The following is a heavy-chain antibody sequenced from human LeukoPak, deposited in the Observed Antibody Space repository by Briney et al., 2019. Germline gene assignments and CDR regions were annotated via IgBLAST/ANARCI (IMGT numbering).Heavy chain of an antibody. CDR3: ARDGGTTNWYFDL. J-gene: IGHJ2*01. Sequence: GASVKVSCKASGYTFTGYYMHWVRQAPGQGLEWMGWINPNSGGTNYAQKFQGRVTMTRDTSISTAYMELSRLRSDDTAVYYCARDGGTTNWYFDLWDRGTLVTVSS. CDR1: GYTFTGYY. CDR2: INPNSGGT. D-gene: IGHD1-1*01. V-gene: IGHV1-2*02.